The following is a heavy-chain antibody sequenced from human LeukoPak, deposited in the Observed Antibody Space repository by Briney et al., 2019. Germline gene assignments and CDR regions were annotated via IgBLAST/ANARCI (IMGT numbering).Heavy chain of an antibody. V-gene: IGHV4-4*07. CDR1: GVSISSYY. CDR2: IYTSGST. Sequence: PSETLSFTCTVSGVSISSYYWSWIRQPAGKGLEWIGRIYTSGSTNYNPSLKSRVTMSLDTSKNQFSLKLSSVTAADTAVYYCARGGRYSSGSMGQYYYYYYYMDVWGKGTTVTISS. D-gene: IGHD6-19*01. CDR3: ARGGRYSSGSMGQYYYYYYYMDV. J-gene: IGHJ6*03.